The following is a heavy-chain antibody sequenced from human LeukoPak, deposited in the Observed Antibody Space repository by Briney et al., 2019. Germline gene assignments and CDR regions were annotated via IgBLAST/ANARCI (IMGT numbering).Heavy chain of an antibody. CDR1: GFTFSTDW. CDR3: ARDSAGNDY. Sequence: GGSLRLSCEASGFTFSTDWTSWVRQAPGEGLGWVANIKQDGSEKYYVDSVKGRFTISRENAKNSLYLQMNSLRAEDTAMYYCARDSAGNDYWGQGTLVTVSS. V-gene: IGHV3-7*01. CDR2: IKQDGSEK. J-gene: IGHJ4*02. D-gene: IGHD6-13*01.